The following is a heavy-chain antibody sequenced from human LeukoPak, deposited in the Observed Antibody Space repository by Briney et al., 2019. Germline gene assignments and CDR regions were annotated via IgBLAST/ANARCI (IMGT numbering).Heavy chain of an antibody. D-gene: IGHD4-11*01. J-gene: IGHJ1*01. Sequence: SETLSLTCAVYGGSFSAYSWSWIRLPPGKGLEWIGEINHSGSANYNPSLKSRVTMSVDTSKNQLSLKLTSVTAADTAVYYCARAHYGNYAEYFQHWGQGTLVTVSS. CDR3: ARAHYGNYAEYFQH. V-gene: IGHV4-34*01. CDR1: GGSFSAYS. CDR2: INHSGSA.